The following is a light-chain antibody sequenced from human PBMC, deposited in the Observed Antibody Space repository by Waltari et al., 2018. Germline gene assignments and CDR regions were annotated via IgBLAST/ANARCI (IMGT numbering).Light chain of an antibody. CDR3: SSYTSIKTPYVV. CDR1: TRDVGRSNH. CDR2: EVT. J-gene: IGLJ2*01. Sequence: ALTQPASVSGSPGPSITISCPGTTRDVGRSNHVSWYPCHPGKAPQPIIYEVTNPPPGGADRCSGSKSGNTASLSISGLQPEDEADYYCSSYTSIKTPYVVFGGGTKVTVL. V-gene: IGLV2-14*01.